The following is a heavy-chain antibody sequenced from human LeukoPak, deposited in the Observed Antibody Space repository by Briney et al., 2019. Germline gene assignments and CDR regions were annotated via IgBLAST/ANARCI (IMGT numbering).Heavy chain of an antibody. D-gene: IGHD5-18*01. CDR3: ARAYSYGTAFDY. Sequence: PSQTLSLTCTVSGGSISSGDYYWSWIRQPPGKGLEWIGYIYYSGSTYYNPSLKSRVTISVDTSKNQFSLKLSSVTAADTAVYYCARAYSYGTAFDYWGQGTLVTVSS. CDR1: GGSISSGDYY. CDR2: IYYSGST. V-gene: IGHV4-30-4*01. J-gene: IGHJ4*02.